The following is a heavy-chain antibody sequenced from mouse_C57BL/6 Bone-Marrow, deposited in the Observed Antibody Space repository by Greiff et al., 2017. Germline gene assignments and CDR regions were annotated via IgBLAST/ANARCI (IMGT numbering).Heavy chain of an antibody. Sequence: QVQLQQPGAELVKPGASVKLSCKASGYTFTSYWMHWVKQRPGQGLEWIGMIHPNSGSTNYNEKFKSKATLTVDKSSSTAYMQLSSLTSEDSAVYYCTPYGSSYGGPWFAYWGQGTLVTVSA. J-gene: IGHJ3*01. CDR1: GYTFTSYW. CDR3: TPYGSSYGGPWFAY. V-gene: IGHV1-64*01. D-gene: IGHD1-1*01. CDR2: IHPNSGST.